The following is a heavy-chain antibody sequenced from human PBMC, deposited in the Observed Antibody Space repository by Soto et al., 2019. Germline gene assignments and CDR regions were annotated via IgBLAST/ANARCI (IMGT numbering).Heavy chain of an antibody. CDR1: GYTLTVLS. CDR3: ATDLYCSSTSCYDAFDI. J-gene: IGHJ3*02. V-gene: IGHV1-24*01. Sequence: ASVKVSCKVSGYTLTVLSMHWVRQAPGKGPEWMGGFDPEDGETIYAQKFQGRVTMTEDTSTDTAYMELSSLRSEDTAVYYCATDLYCSSTSCYDAFDIWGQGTMVTVSS. D-gene: IGHD2-2*01. CDR2: FDPEDGET.